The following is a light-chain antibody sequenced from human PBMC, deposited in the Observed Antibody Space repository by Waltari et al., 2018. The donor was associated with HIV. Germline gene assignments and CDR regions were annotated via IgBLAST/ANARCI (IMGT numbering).Light chain of an antibody. Sequence: DIQMTQSPSSLSASLGDSVVITCRASQAISTYLNWYQQKPRKAPVLVVYSAYYLQPVSPSRFRGAGSGKDFSLSISGLHTADFATYFCQQSYGFPFNFGPGT. CDR1: QAISTY. CDR2: SAY. J-gene: IGKJ3*01. V-gene: IGKV1-39*01. CDR3: QQSYGFPFN.